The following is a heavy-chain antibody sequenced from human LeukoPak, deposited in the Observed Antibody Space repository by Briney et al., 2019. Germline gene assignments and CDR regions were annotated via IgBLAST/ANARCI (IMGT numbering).Heavy chain of an antibody. V-gene: IGHV1-8*03. CDR3: ARSLSGYGGFDI. CDR1: GYTFTSYD. J-gene: IGHJ3*02. CDR2: MNPNSGNT. D-gene: IGHD5-12*01. Sequence: GASVKVSCKAPGYTFTSYDINWVRQATGQGLEWMGWMNPNSGNTGYAQKFQGRVTITRNTSISTAYMELSSLRSEDTAVYYCARSLSGYGGFDIWGQGTMVTVSS.